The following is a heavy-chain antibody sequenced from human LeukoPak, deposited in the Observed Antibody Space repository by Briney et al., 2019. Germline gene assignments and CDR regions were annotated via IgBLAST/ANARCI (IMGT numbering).Heavy chain of an antibody. Sequence: SETLSLTCAVYGGSFSGYYWSWIRQPPGKGLEWIGEINHSGSTNYNPSLKSRVTISVDTSKNQFSLKLGSVTAADTAVYYCARAYSVFDYWGQGTLVTVSS. CDR3: ARAYSVFDY. V-gene: IGHV4-34*01. J-gene: IGHJ4*02. CDR1: GGSFSGYY. D-gene: IGHD2-15*01. CDR2: INHSGST.